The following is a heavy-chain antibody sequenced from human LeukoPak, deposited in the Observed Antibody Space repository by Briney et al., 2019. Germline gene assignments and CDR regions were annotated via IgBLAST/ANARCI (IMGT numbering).Heavy chain of an antibody. D-gene: IGHD5-18*01. CDR2: IYYSGST. CDR1: GGPISSGGYY. Sequence: SETLSLTCTVSGGPISSGGYYWSWIRQHPGKGLEWIGYIYYSGSTYYNPSLKSRVTISVDTSKNQFSLKLSSVTAADTAVYYCAREYSYGYLGFDYWGQGTLVTVSS. CDR3: AREYSYGYLGFDY. J-gene: IGHJ4*02. V-gene: IGHV4-31*03.